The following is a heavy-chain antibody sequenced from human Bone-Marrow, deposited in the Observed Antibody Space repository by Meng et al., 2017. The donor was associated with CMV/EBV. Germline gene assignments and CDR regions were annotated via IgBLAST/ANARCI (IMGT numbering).Heavy chain of an antibody. J-gene: IGHJ6*02. Sequence: GESLKISCAASGFTFDDYGMSWVRQAPGKGLEWVSGINWNGGSTGYADSVKGRFTISRDNAKNSLYLQMNSLRAEDTAVYYCARDNSVVISVWDGMDVWGQGTTVTVSS. D-gene: IGHD4-23*01. CDR2: INWNGGST. CDR3: ARDNSVVISVWDGMDV. CDR1: GFTFDDYG. V-gene: IGHV3-20*04.